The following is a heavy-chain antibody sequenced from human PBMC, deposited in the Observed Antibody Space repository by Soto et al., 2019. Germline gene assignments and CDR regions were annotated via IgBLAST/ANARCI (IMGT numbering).Heavy chain of an antibody. V-gene: IGHV3-23*01. CDR3: AKGGFWDPNYMDV. CDR2: ISGSGYST. D-gene: IGHD3-16*01. J-gene: IGHJ6*03. CDR1: GFTFSSYA. Sequence: EVQLLESGGGLVQPGGSLRLSCAASGFTFSSYAMSWVRQAPGKGLEWVSAISGSGYSTYYADSVKGRFTISRDNSKNTLYRQMNSLRAEDTAVYYCAKGGFWDPNYMDVWGKGTTVTVSS.